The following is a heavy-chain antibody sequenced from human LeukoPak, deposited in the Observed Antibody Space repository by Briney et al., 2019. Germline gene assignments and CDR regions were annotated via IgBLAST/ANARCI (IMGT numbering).Heavy chain of an antibody. CDR1: GETFTSFP. V-gene: IGHV1-69*04. CDR3: AREGPEDVVVLPSPLDF. CDR2: LVPIVDKA. Sequence: SVKVSCKTSGETFTSFPINWVRQAPGQGLEWMGRLVPIVDKADYAQNFRGRLTITADKSTATVYMKLTNLRPDDTAVFFCAREGPEDVVVLPSPLDFWGQGTLVTVSS. J-gene: IGHJ4*02. D-gene: IGHD2-15*01.